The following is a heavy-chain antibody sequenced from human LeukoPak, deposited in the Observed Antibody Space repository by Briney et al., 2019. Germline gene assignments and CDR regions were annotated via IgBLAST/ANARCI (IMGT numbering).Heavy chain of an antibody. CDR2: ISSSSSYT. CDR3: ARERVPDYYDSSGYRLFDY. D-gene: IGHD3-22*01. V-gene: IGHV3-11*05. Sequence: GGSLRLSCAASGFTFSDYYMSWIRQAPGKGLGWVSYISSSSSYTNYADSVKGRFTISRDNAKNSLYLQMNSLRAEDTAVYYCARERVPDYYDSSGYRLFDYWGQGTLVTVSS. J-gene: IGHJ4*02. CDR1: GFTFSDYY.